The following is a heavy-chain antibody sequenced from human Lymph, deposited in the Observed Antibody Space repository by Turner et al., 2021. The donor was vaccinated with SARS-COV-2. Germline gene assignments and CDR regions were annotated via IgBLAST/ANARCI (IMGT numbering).Heavy chain of an antibody. D-gene: IGHD6-19*01. V-gene: IGHV4-34*01. CDR2: INHSGST. Sequence: QVQLQQWGAGLLKPAETLSLTCAVDGGSFSDDYWSWSRQPPGKGLGWMGEINHSGSTNYNPSLKSRVTISVDTSKNQFSLKLNSVTAADTAVYYCARVVIAVAGTYPIQVYYYYGMDVWGQGTTVTVSS. CDR3: ARVVIAVAGTYPIQVYYYYGMDV. CDR1: GGSFSDDY. J-gene: IGHJ6*02.